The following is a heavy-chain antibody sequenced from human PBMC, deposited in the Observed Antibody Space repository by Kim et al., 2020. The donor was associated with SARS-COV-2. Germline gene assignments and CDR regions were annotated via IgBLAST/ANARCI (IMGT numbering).Heavy chain of an antibody. V-gene: IGHV4-39*01. CDR3: ARHAAGRAKQFDY. J-gene: IGHJ4*02. CDR2: IYYSGST. D-gene: IGHD6-25*01. Sequence: SETLSLTCTVSGGSISSSSYYWGWIRQPPGRGLEWIGSIYYSGSTYYNPSLKSRVTISVDTSKNQFSLKLSSVTAADTAVYYCARHAAGRAKQFDYWGQGTLVTVSS. CDR1: GGSISSSSYY.